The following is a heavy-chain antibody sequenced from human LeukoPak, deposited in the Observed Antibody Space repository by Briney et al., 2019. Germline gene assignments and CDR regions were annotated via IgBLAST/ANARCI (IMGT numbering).Heavy chain of an antibody. CDR2: ISSSSSYI. CDR3: ARDPTEPPDASDI. J-gene: IGHJ3*02. V-gene: IGHV3-21*01. CDR1: GFTFSSYS. Sequence: PGGSLRLSCAASGFTFSSYSMNWVRQAPEKGLERVSSISSSSSYIYYADSVKGRFTISRENGKISLSLQMNSLRVEDTAVYYCARDPTEPPDASDIWGQGTMVTVSS.